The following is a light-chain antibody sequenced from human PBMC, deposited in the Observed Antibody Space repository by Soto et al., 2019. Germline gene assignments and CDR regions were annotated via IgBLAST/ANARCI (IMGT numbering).Light chain of an antibody. CDR3: AIWDDSVDGWV. V-gene: IGLV1-36*01. J-gene: IGLJ3*02. CDR1: NVGNKA. CDR2: YDD. Sequence: QSVLTQPPSVSEAPGQRATISCSGSNVGNKAVNWYQQLPGKAPKLLLYYDDMLSSGVSDRFSGSKSGTSASLAISGLQNDDDGDYYCAIWDDSVDGWVFGGGTQLTVL.